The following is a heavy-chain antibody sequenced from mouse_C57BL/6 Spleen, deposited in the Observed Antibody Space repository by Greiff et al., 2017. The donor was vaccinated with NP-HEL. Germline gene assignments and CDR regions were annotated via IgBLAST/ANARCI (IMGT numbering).Heavy chain of an antibody. CDR2: IDPSDSYT. Sequence: QVQLQQSGAELVMPGASVKLSCKASGYTFTSYWMHWVKQRPGQGLEWIGEIDPSDSYTNYNQKFKGKSTLTVDKSSSTAYMQLSCLTSEDSAVYYCARILRNYFDYWGQGTTVTVSS. J-gene: IGHJ2*01. CDR1: GYTFTSYW. D-gene: IGHD1-1*01. V-gene: IGHV1-69*01. CDR3: ARILRNYFDY.